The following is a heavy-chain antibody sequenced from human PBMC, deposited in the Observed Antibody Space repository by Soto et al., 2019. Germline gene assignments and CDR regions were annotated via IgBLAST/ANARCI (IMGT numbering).Heavy chain of an antibody. CDR3: AQVDDVAALFAY. D-gene: IGHD6-6*01. Sequence: SGPTLVNPTQTLPLTCTFSGFSLSTTGEGVGWSRQPPGKALEWLAVIYWNDDKSYSPSLKSRLTISKDTSKKQVVLTMMNMAPVDTGTYYSAQVDDVAALFAYLGQGTLVTVSS. V-gene: IGHV2-5*01. CDR2: IYWNDDK. CDR1: GFSLSTTGEG. J-gene: IGHJ4*02.